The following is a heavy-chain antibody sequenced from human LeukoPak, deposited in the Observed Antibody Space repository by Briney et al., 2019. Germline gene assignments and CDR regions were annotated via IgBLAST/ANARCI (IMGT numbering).Heavy chain of an antibody. CDR2: IKEDGSKK. J-gene: IGHJ4*02. CDR1: GFSFSSYW. CDR3: ARDKVDYVWGSYRHPFDY. D-gene: IGHD3-16*02. V-gene: IGHV3-7*01. Sequence: GGSLRLSCAASGFSFSSYWMNWVRRAPGKGLEWLANIKEDGSKKYYVDSVKGRFTISRDNAKNSLYLQMNSLRAEDTAVYYCARDKVDYVWGSYRHPFDYWGQGTLVTVSS.